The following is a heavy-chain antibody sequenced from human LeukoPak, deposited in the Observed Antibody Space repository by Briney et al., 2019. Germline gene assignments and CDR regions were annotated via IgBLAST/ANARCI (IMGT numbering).Heavy chain of an antibody. D-gene: IGHD3-10*01. CDR2: IYTSGST. CDR1: GGSISSGSYY. J-gene: IGHJ4*02. V-gene: IGHV4-61*02. Sequence: SETLSLTCTVSGGSISSGSYYWSCIRQPAGKGLEWIGRIYTSGSTNYNPSLKSRVTISVDTSKNQFSLKLSSVTAADTAVYYCARVGHYYGSGSYFPWGQGTLVTVSS. CDR3: ARVGHYYGSGSYFP.